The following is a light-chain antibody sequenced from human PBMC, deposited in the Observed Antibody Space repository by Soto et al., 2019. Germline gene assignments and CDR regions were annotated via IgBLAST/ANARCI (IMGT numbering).Light chain of an antibody. Sequence: DIQMTQSPSSLSASVGDRVTIPCRASQDISNSLNWYQQKPGKAPRLLISASSLQSGVPSRFSGSGSGTDFTLTISSLQPEDFATYYCQQSYSAPWTFGQGTQVEIK. V-gene: IGKV1-39*01. J-gene: IGKJ1*01. CDR1: QDISNS. CDR3: QQSYSAPWT. CDR2: AS.